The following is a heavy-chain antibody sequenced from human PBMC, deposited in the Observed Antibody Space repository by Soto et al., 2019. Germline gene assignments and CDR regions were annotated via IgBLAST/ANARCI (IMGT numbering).Heavy chain of an antibody. J-gene: IGHJ6*02. CDR1: GFSFTTYGVG. D-gene: IGHD2-2*01. V-gene: IGHV2-5*02. Sequence: QITLKESGPTLVKPTQTLTLTCTFSGFSFTTYGVGVGRIRQAPGKAPEWLALIYWDDQKTFRSSLESRLTITKDTSKDQVVLTITNMDPVDTATYYCTKKGQYHDSSACGRDCYMDVWGQGTTVTVSS. CDR2: IYWDDQK. CDR3: TKKGQYHDSSACGRDCYMDV.